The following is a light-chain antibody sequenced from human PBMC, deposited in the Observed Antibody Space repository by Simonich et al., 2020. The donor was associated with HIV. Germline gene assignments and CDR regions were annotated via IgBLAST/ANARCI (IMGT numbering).Light chain of an antibody. J-gene: IGKJ4*01. V-gene: IGKV4-1*01. CDR3: QQYYSTPLT. CDR2: WAS. Sequence: DIVMTQSPDSLAVSLGERATINCKSSQSVFYSSNNKNYLAWYQQKPGQPPKLLIYWASTRESGGPDRFSGSGSGTDFTLTISSLQAEDVAVYYCQQYYSTPLTFGGGAKVEIK. CDR1: QSVFYSSNNKNY.